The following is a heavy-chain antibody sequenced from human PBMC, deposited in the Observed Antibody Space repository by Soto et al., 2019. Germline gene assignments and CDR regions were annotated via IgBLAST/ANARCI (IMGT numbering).Heavy chain of an antibody. CDR2: INHSGST. V-gene: IGHV4-34*01. CDR1: GGSFSGYY. CDR3: ASRRPYCSSTSCYQYYYYMDV. Sequence: SETLSLTCAVYGGSFSGYYWSWIRQPPGKGLEWIGEINHSGSTNYNPSHKSRVTISVDTSKNQFSLKLSSVTAADTAVYYCASRRPYCSSTSCYQYYYYMDVWGKGTTVTVSS. J-gene: IGHJ6*03. D-gene: IGHD2-2*01.